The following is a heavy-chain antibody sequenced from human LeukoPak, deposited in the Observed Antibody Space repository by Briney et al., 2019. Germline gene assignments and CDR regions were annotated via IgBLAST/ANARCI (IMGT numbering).Heavy chain of an antibody. J-gene: IGHJ6*03. CDR1: GYTFTSYG. CDR3: ARTAWTGQVATIYYYYYYMDV. D-gene: IGHD5-12*01. Sequence: ASVKVSCKASGYTFTSYGITWVRQAPGQGLEWMGWISGYNGNTNYAQKLQGRVTMTTDTSTSTAYMELRSLRSDDTAVYYCARTAWTGQVATIYYYYYYMDVWGKGTTVTVSS. V-gene: IGHV1-18*01. CDR2: ISGYNGNT.